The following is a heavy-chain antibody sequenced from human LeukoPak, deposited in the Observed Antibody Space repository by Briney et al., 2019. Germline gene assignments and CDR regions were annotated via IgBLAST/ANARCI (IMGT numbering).Heavy chain of an antibody. CDR3: ARDAVVVVPAAIISDYYYYMDV. CDR2: IYYTGSA. D-gene: IGHD2-2*01. CDR1: GGSTNNYY. V-gene: IGHV4-59*12. Sequence: SETLSFTCTVSGGSTNNYYWSWILQPPGKGLEWIAYIYYTGSANYNPSLKSRGTISVDTSKNQFSLRLTSVTAADTAVYYCARDAVVVVPAAIISDYYYYMDVWGKGTTVTVSS. J-gene: IGHJ6*03.